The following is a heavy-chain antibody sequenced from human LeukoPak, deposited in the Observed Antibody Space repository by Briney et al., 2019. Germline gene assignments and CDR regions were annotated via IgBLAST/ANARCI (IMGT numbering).Heavy chain of an antibody. J-gene: IGHJ5*02. V-gene: IGHV3-23*01. CDR2: ITDSGIST. CDR1: GFTFSDYA. CDR3: KKDPPTHIVVNWFDP. D-gene: IGHD2-2*01. Sequence: GGSLRLSCEASGFTFSDYAMTWVRQAPGKGLEWVSEITDSGISTYYADSVKGRFTISRDNSKDTLHLQMNSLRAEDTAVYYCKKDPPTHIVVNWFDPWGQGTLVTVSS.